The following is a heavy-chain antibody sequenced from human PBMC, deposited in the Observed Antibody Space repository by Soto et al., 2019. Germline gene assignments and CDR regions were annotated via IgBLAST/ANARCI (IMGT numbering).Heavy chain of an antibody. CDR2: IYYSGST. J-gene: IGHJ3*02. CDR1: GGSISSGGYY. D-gene: IGHD4-17*01. V-gene: IGHV4-31*03. Sequence: QVQLQESGPGLVKPSQTLSLTFTVSGGSISSGGYYWSWIRHHPGQGLEGIGYIYYSGSTYYNTSLKSRVTISVDTSKHQFSLKLSSVTAADTAVYYWARDAIRYDYGDYVGAFEIWGQVTMVSVSS. CDR3: ARDAIRYDYGDYVGAFEI.